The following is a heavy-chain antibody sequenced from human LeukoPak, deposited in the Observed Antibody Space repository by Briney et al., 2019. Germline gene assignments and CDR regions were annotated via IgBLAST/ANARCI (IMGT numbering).Heavy chain of an antibody. CDR1: GGTFSSYA. CDR2: FDPEDGET. J-gene: IGHJ4*02. CDR3: ATLGLYMGHIVLMGRYFDY. D-gene: IGHD2-8*01. Sequence: GASVKVSCKASGGTFSSYAISWVRQAPGKGLEWMGGFDPEDGETIYAQKFQGRVTMTEDTSTDTAYMELSSLRSEDTAVYYCATLGLYMGHIVLMGRYFDYWGQGTLVTVSS. V-gene: IGHV1-24*01.